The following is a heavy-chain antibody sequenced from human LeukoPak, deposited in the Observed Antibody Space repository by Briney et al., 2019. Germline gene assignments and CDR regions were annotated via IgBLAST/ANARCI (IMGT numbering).Heavy chain of an antibody. V-gene: IGHV4-34*01. J-gene: IGHJ4*02. CDR3: ARLRYSDRAIDY. D-gene: IGHD3-9*01. Sequence: PSETLSLTCAVYGGSFSGYYWSWIRRPPGKGLEWIGEINHSGSTNYNPSLKSRVTISVDTSKNQFSLKLSSVTAADTAVYYCARLRYSDRAIDYWGQGTLVTVSS. CDR2: INHSGST. CDR1: GGSFSGYY.